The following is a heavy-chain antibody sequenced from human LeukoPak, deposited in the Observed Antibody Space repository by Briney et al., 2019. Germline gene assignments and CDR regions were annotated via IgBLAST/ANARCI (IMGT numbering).Heavy chain of an antibody. Sequence: GRSLRLSCAASGFTFSGKAMHWVRQAPGKGLEWMAVISHDAETQYYSDSLKGQLTISRDNAKNSLYLQMNSLRAEDTAVYYCARDSAVAGRDYWGQGTLVTVSS. D-gene: IGHD6-19*01. V-gene: IGHV3-30*03. CDR2: ISHDAETQ. J-gene: IGHJ4*02. CDR1: GFTFSGKA. CDR3: ARDSAVAGRDY.